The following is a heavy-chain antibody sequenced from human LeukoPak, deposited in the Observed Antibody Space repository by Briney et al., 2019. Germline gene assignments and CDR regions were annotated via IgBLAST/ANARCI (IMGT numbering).Heavy chain of an antibody. CDR3: AKDRLAVAGSGDYYYMDV. CDR1: GFTFSSYG. V-gene: IGHV3-30*02. Sequence: GGSLRLSCAASGFTFSSYGMHWVRQAPGKGLEWVAFIRYDGSNKYYADSVKGRFTISRDNSKNTLYLKMNSLRAEDTAVYYCAKDRLAVAGSGDYYYMDVWGKGTTVTVSS. CDR2: IRYDGSNK. D-gene: IGHD6-19*01. J-gene: IGHJ6*03.